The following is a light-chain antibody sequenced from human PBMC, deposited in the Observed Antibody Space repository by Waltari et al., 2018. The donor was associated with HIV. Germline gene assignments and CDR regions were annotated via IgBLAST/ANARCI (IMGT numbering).Light chain of an antibody. CDR1: NIGTKS. Sequence: SYVLTQPPSVSVAPGQPASITCGGNNIGTKSVHWYQQRPGQAPVLVVYDDYDRPSGIPERFSGSNSGNMATLTISRVEAGDEAVYYCQVWDSSTEHPGVVFGGGTKLTVL. CDR2: DDY. CDR3: QVWDSSTEHPGVV. J-gene: IGLJ2*01. V-gene: IGLV3-21*02.